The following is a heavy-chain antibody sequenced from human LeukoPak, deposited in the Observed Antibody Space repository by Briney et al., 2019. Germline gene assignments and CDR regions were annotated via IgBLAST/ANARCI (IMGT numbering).Heavy chain of an antibody. V-gene: IGHV3-23*01. J-gene: IGHJ5*02. CDR1: GFTFNNFA. CDR2: LTGSGHQI. Sequence: GSLRLSCTASGFTFNNFAMSWVRQAPGEGLEWLASLTGSGHQIYYADSVKGRFTISRDNSENTLYLDTNNLRAEDTAIYYCAKDGRYSGYDFAESWGQGTLVTVSS. D-gene: IGHD5-12*01. CDR3: AKDGRYSGYDFAES.